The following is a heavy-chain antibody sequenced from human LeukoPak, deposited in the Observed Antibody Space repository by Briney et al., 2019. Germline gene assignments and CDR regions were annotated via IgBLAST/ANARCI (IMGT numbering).Heavy chain of an antibody. V-gene: IGHV4-59*01. D-gene: IGHD3-22*01. CDR1: GGSISGYY. CDR2: IYYTGST. Sequence: PSETLSLTCTVSGGSISGYYWTWLRQPPGMGLEWVGYIYYTGSTNYNPSLRSRVTMSVDTSKTQFSLKLTSVTAADTAVYYCAKFMSFYDTNAHYLTDWGQGPLVPVPS. J-gene: IGHJ4*02. CDR3: AKFMSFYDTNAHYLTD.